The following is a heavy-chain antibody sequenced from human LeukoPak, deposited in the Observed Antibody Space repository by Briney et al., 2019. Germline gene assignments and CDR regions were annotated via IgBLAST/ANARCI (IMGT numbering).Heavy chain of an antibody. D-gene: IGHD5-24*01. V-gene: IGHV5-51*01. CDR2: IYPGDSDT. J-gene: IGHJ4*02. CDR1: GYSFTSYW. CDR3: AMAMATIYPYFDY. Sequence: GESLKISCKGSGYSFTSYWIGWVRQMPGKGLEWMGIIYPGDSDTRYSPSFQGQVTISADKSISTAYLQWSSLKASDTAMYYCAMAMATIYPYFDYWGQGTLVTVSS.